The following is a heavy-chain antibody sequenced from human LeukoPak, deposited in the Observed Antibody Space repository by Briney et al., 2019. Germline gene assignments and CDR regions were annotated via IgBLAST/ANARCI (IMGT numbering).Heavy chain of an antibody. J-gene: IGHJ4*02. Sequence: ASVTVSCTASGYTFTSYYMHWVRQAPGQGLEWMGGIIPIFGTANYAQKFQGRVTITADESTSTAYMELSSLRSEDTAVYYCAAGVEMATEYFDYWGQGTLVTVSS. V-gene: IGHV1-69*13. CDR3: AAGVEMATEYFDY. CDR2: IIPIFGTA. D-gene: IGHD5-24*01. CDR1: GYTFTSYY.